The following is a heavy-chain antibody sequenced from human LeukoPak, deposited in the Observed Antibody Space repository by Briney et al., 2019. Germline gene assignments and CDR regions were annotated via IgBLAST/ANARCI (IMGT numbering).Heavy chain of an antibody. Sequence: SVKVSCKASGGTFSSYAISWVRQAPGQGLEWMGGIIPIFGTANYAQNFQGRVTITADESTSTAYMELSSLRSEDTAVYYCARLRLTGYQGFFDYWGQGTLVTVSS. CDR1: GGTFSSYA. CDR3: ARLRLTGYQGFFDY. D-gene: IGHD3-9*01. V-gene: IGHV1-69*13. J-gene: IGHJ4*02. CDR2: IIPIFGTA.